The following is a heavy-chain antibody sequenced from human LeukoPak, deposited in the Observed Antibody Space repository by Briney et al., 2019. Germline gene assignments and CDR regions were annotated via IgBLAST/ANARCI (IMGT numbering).Heavy chain of an antibody. CDR1: GFTFEEYT. CDR3: VKDLSYESSGSVFEY. V-gene: IGHV3-43*01. D-gene: IGHD3-22*01. CDR2: NWHGTT. J-gene: IGHJ4*02. Sequence: GGSLRLPCAASGFTFEEYTMHWVRQAPGKTLEWVSLNWHGTTYYRDSLKGRFTISRDNSKDSLYLQINTLRSEDTAFYYCVKDLSYESSGSVFEYWGQGTLVTVSS.